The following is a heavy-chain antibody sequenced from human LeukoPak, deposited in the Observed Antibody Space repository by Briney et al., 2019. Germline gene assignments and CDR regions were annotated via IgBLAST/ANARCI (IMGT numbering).Heavy chain of an antibody. CDR2: IYYSGST. V-gene: IGHV4-59*01. J-gene: IGHJ4*02. CDR3: ARGGGGYAFDY. Sequence: SETLSLTCTVSGGSIRTYYWSWIRQPPGKGLEWIGHIYYSGSTNYNPSLKSRVTMSVDTSKNQFSLKLSSVTAAGTAVYYCARGGGGYAFDYWGQGTLVTVSS. CDR1: GGSIRTYY. D-gene: IGHD5-12*01.